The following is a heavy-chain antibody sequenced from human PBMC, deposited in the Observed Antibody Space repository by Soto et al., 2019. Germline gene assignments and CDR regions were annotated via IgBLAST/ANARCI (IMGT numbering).Heavy chain of an antibody. CDR2: IYHTGTT. CDR1: GGTIVSTRW. CDR3: ARQGGAPPLDY. Sequence: QVQLQESGPGLVKPAETLSLTCAVSGGTIVSTRWWSWVRQPPGKGLEWIGEIYHTGTTYYNPSLKSRVIISIDTSKNQFSLNLTSVTAADTAVYFCARQGGAPPLDYWGQGTLVTVSS. V-gene: IGHV4-4*01. D-gene: IGHD6-6*01. J-gene: IGHJ4*02.